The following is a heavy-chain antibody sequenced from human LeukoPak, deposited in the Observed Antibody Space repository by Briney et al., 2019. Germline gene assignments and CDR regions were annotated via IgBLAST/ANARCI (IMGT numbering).Heavy chain of an antibody. CDR1: GFTFMSYA. Sequence: PGGSLRLSCTASGFTFMSYAMHWVRQAPGKGLEYVSSITSNGVGKYYADSVEGRFSISRDNSKNTLYLQLDSLRTEDMAIYYCARACTDTTCPFDSWGRGTLVTVSS. J-gene: IGHJ4*02. CDR3: ARACTDTTCPFDS. CDR2: ITSNGVGK. V-gene: IGHV3-64*02. D-gene: IGHD2-8*02.